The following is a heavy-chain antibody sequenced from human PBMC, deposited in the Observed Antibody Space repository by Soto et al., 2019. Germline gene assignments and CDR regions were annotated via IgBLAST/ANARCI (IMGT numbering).Heavy chain of an antibody. CDR3: ASKSSWYGSYGMDV. CDR1: GGTFSSYA. V-gene: IGHV1-69*13. Sequence: ASVKVSCKASGGTFSSYAISWVRQAPGQGLEWMGGIIPIFGTANYAQKFQGRVTITADESTSTAYMELSSLRSEDTAVYYCASKSSWYGSYGMDVWGQGTTVTVSS. D-gene: IGHD6-13*01. J-gene: IGHJ6*02. CDR2: IIPIFGTA.